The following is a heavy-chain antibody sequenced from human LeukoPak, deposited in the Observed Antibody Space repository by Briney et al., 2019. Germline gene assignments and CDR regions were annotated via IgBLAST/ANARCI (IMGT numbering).Heavy chain of an antibody. J-gene: IGHJ4*02. CDR2: ISSNGIST. V-gene: IGHV3-64D*06. D-gene: IGHD3-22*01. Sequence: GGSLRLSCSASGFTFTNYPMHWVRQAPGKGLEFVSSISSNGISTYYADSVKGRFTISRDNSKNTLYLQMSSLRAEDRAVYYCARVEDDDSEDYWGQGTLVTVSS. CDR3: ARVEDDDSEDY. CDR1: GFTFTNYP.